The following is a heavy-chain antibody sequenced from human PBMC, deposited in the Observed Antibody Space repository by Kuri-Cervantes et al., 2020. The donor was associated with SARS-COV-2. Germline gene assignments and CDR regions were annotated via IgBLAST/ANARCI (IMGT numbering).Heavy chain of an antibody. J-gene: IGHJ4*02. Sequence: SLMISCAASGLTFSTYAMYWVRQTPGKGLEWVALISYDGTNQYYTDSVKGRFTISRDNSKNTLFLQMNSLTAEDTAVYFCARGQIPAFHFDHWGQGALVTVSS. CDR1: GLTFSTYA. D-gene: IGHD2-2*01. V-gene: IGHV3-30*04. CDR3: ARGQIPAFHFDH. CDR2: ISYDGTNQ.